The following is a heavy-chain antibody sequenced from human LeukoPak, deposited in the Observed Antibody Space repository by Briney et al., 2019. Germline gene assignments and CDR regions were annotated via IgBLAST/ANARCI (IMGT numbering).Heavy chain of an antibody. D-gene: IGHD6-19*01. J-gene: IGHJ4*02. CDR3: ARETILAVAGDF. CDR1: GFIFNRNN. CDR2: ISSTSITM. Sequence: GGSLRLSCAASGFIFNRNNMNWVRQAPGKGLEWVSYISSTSITMYYADSVKGRFTISRDNAKNSLYLQMNSLRADDTAVYYCARETILAVAGDFWGQGTLVTVSS. V-gene: IGHV3-48*01.